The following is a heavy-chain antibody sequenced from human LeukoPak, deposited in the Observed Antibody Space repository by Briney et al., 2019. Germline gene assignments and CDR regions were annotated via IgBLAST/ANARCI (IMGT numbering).Heavy chain of an antibody. J-gene: IGHJ6*03. CDR3: ARGQDYYDSSGYYWGYYYYMDV. D-gene: IGHD3-22*01. V-gene: IGHV4-34*01. Sequence: PSETLSLTCAVYGGSFSGYYWSWLRQPPGKGLEWIGEINHSGSTNYNPSLKSRVTISVDTSKNQFSLKLSSVNAADTAVYYCARGQDYYDSSGYYWGYYYYMDVWGKGTTVTVSS. CDR1: GGSFSGYY. CDR2: INHSGST.